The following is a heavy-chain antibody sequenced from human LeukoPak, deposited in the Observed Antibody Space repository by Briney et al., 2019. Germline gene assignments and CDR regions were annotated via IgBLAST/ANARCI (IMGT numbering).Heavy chain of an antibody. Sequence: GGSLRLSCAASGFTFSSYSMNWVRQAPGKGLEWVSYISSSSSTIHYADSVKGRFTISRDSAKNSLYLQMNSLRAEDTAVYYCARGLSSSPFGYWGQGTLVTVSS. J-gene: IGHJ4*02. CDR3: ARGLSSSPFGY. D-gene: IGHD6-6*01. CDR1: GFTFSSYS. CDR2: ISSSSSTI. V-gene: IGHV3-48*04.